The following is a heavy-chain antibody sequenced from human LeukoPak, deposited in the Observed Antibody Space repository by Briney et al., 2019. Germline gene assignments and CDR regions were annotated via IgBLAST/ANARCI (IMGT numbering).Heavy chain of an antibody. CDR2: IKQDGSEK. J-gene: IGHJ4*02. CDR3: VREDITVAGLFDY. V-gene: IGHV3-7*01. CDR1: GFTFSSYW. Sequence: GGSLRLSCAASGFTFSSYWMNWVRQAPGKGVEWVANIKQDGSEKYYVDSVKGRFTISRDNAKNSLYLQMNSLRAEDTAVYYCVREDITVAGLFDYWGQGTLVTVSS. D-gene: IGHD6-19*01.